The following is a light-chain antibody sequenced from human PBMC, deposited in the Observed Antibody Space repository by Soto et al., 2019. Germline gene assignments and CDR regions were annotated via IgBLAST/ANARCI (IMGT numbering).Light chain of an antibody. V-gene: IGLV2-14*01. CDR3: SSYCSDNILVV. J-gene: IGLJ2*01. Sequence: QSVLTQPASVSGSPGQSITISCTGTSSDVGGYNYVSWYQRHPGKAPKVIIYEVNNRPAGVSNRFSGSKSGNTASLTISGLQAEDEADYYCSSYCSDNILVVFGRGTKVTVL. CDR1: SSDVGGYNY. CDR2: EVN.